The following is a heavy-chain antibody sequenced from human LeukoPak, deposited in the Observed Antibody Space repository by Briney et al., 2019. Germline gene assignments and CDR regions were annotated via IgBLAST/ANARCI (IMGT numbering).Heavy chain of an antibody. CDR2: ISASGGST. CDR3: AKGLSSGWYGESGS. J-gene: IGHJ5*02. D-gene: IGHD6-19*01. Sequence: GGSLRLSCAASGFTFGYYAMSWVRQAPGKGLEWVSAISASGGSTDYADSVKGRFTISRDNSKNTLYLQMNSLRAEDTAVFYCAKGLSSGWYGESGSWGQGTLVTVSS. V-gene: IGHV3-23*01. CDR1: GFTFGYYA.